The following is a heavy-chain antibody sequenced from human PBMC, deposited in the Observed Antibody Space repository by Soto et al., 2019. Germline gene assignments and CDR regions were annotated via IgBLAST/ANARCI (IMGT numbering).Heavy chain of an antibody. J-gene: IGHJ4*02. V-gene: IGHV3-30*18. Sequence: PGGSLRLSCAASGFNFSSFGMHWVRQAPGKGLEWVARMSYDGSSKYYQDSLKGRFTISRDKSKNTLYLQMSSLRVEDTAVYYCAKDRGWSSADLEYWGQGTLVTVSS. D-gene: IGHD6-19*01. CDR1: GFNFSSFG. CDR2: MSYDGSSK. CDR3: AKDRGWSSADLEY.